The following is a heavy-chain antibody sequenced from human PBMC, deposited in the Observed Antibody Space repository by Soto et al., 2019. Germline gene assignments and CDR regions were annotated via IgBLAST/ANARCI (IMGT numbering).Heavy chain of an antibody. J-gene: IGHJ5*02. Sequence: SETLSLTCTVSGDSISSYYWSWIRQPPGKGLEWIGYIHYSGSTNYNPSLKSRVTISVDTSKNQFSLRLSSVTAADTAVYYCARQGAYHQPLAPCGPGTLVPVSS. D-gene: IGHD2-2*01. CDR3: ARQGAYHQPLAP. V-gene: IGHV4-59*08. CDR2: IHYSGST. CDR1: GDSISSYY.